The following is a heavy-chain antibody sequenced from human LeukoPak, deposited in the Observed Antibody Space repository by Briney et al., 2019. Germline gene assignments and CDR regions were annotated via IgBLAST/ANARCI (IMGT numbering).Heavy chain of an antibody. J-gene: IGHJ4*02. Sequence: PSETLSLTCAVYGGSLSGYYWSWIRQPPGKGLEWIGEINHSGSTNYDPSLKSRVTISVDTSKNQFSLKLSSVTAADTAVYYCATLGVTTSDYWGQGTLVTVSS. CDR2: INHSGST. V-gene: IGHV4-34*01. D-gene: IGHD4-17*01. CDR3: ATLGVTTSDY. CDR1: GGSLSGYY.